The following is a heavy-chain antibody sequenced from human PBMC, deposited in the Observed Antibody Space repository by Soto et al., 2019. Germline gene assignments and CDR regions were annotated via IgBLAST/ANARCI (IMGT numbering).Heavy chain of an antibody. V-gene: IGHV1-2*04. Sequence: GASVKVSCKASGYTFTGYYMHWVRQAPGQGLEWMGWINPNSGGTNYAQKFQGWVTMTRETSISTAYMELSRLRSDDTAVYYCAREKTTDGPFDYWGQGTLVTVSS. CDR2: INPNSGGT. D-gene: IGHD4-17*01. CDR1: GYTFTGYY. CDR3: AREKTTDGPFDY. J-gene: IGHJ4*02.